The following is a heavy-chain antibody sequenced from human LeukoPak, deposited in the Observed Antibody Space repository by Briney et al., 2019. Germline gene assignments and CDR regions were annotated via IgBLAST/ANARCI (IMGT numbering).Heavy chain of an antibody. D-gene: IGHD3-22*01. CDR1: GFTLRSYA. J-gene: IGHJ5*02. CDR3: AKEYDSSGWSDH. V-gene: IGHV3-23*01. CDR2: ISGSGGSA. Sequence: SGGSLRLPCAASGFTLRSYAMSWVRQAPGKGLEWVSAISGSGGSAYYADSVKGRFTISRDNSKKTLYLQMNSLRAQDTAVYYCAKEYDSSGWSDHWGQGTLVTVSS.